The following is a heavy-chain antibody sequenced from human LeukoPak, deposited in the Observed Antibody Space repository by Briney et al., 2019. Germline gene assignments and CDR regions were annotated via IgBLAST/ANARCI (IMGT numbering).Heavy chain of an antibody. J-gene: IGHJ4*02. CDR3: AREDYSGYDFYDY. V-gene: IGHV3-11*06. CDR1: GFTFSDYY. D-gene: IGHD5-12*01. CDR2: ISSSSSYT. Sequence: GGSLRLSCAASGFTFSDYYMSWIRQAPGKGLEWVSYISSSSSYTNYADSVKGRFTISRDNAKNTLYLQMNSLRVEDTAVYYCAREDYSGYDFYDYWGQGSLVTVSS.